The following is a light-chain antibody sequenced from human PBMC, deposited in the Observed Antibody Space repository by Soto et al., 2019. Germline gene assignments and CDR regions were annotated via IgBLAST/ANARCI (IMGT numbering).Light chain of an antibody. J-gene: IGKJ3*01. Sequence: IHLTQSPSFLSASVGDRGTITCRASQGISPYLSWYQQKPGKAPNLLIYAASTLQSGVPSRFTGSGSGTEFTLTISSLQPEDFAIYDCQQLSSYPRTFGPGTKVDVK. V-gene: IGKV1-9*01. CDR2: AAS. CDR1: QGISPY. CDR3: QQLSSYPRT.